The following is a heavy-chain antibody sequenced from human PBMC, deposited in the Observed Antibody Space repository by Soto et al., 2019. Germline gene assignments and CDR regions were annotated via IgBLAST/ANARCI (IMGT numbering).Heavy chain of an antibody. CDR3: AKDFLTGSIDY. CDR1: GFTYTKYV. CDR2: ITGTGGTP. V-gene: IGHV3-23*01. J-gene: IGHJ4*02. D-gene: IGHD1-1*01. Sequence: PGGSLRLSCEASGFTYTKYVMNWVRQAPGKGLEWVAGITGTGGTPFYADSVRGRFVISRDNSKNTVFLHMTSLRAEDTAVYYCAKDFLTGSIDYWAQGALVTVSS.